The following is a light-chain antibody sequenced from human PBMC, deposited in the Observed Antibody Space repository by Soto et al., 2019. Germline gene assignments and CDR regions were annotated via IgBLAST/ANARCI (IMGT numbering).Light chain of an antibody. CDR1: QSISIN. Sequence: EIVMTQSPATLSVSPGERATLSCRASQSISINLAWYQHKPGQAPRLLIYDASTRATGIPARFSGSGSETEFTLTISSLQSEDFAVYYCQQYNNWPPSYTFGQGTKLEIK. CDR3: QQYNNWPPSYT. J-gene: IGKJ2*01. CDR2: DAS. V-gene: IGKV3-15*01.